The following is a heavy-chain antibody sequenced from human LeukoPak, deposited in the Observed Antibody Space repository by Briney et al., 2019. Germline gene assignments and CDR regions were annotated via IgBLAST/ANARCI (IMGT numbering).Heavy chain of an antibody. CDR2: INHSGST. D-gene: IGHD5-12*01. CDR3: ARDFYSGYVEFDY. Sequence: SETLSLTCAVYGGSFSGYYWSWIRQPPGEGLEWIGEINHSGSTNYNPSLKSRVTISVGTSKNQYSLKLSSVTAADTAVYYCARDFYSGYVEFDYWGQGTLVTVSS. CDR1: GGSFSGYY. J-gene: IGHJ4*02. V-gene: IGHV4-34*01.